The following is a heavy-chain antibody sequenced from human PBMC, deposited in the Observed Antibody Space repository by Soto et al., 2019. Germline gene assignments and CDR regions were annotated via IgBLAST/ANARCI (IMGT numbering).Heavy chain of an antibody. CDR1: GFTFSSYA. CDR2: ISGSGGST. D-gene: IGHD2-2*01. J-gene: IGHJ6*02. CDR3: AKGHCSSTSCHPHYYYGMDV. V-gene: IGHV3-23*01. Sequence: EVQLLESGGGLVQPGGSLRLSCAASGFTFSSYAMSWVRQAPGKGLEWVSAISGSGGSTYYADSVKGRFTISRDNSKNTLYLQMNSLRAEDTAVYYCAKGHCSSTSCHPHYYYGMDVWGQGTTVTVSS.